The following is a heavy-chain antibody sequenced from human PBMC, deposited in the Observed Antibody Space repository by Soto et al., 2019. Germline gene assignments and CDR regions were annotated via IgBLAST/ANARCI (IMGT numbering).Heavy chain of an antibody. CDR2: ISSSGTYI. CDR1: GFSFSRYS. J-gene: IGHJ4*02. Sequence: PGGSLRLSCAASGFSFSRYSMNWVRQSPGTGPEWVSSISSSGTYIYYADSVKGRFTISRDNAKNSLFLQLNSLRAEDTAVYYCAGRYCTNGVCPFDYWGQGTQVTVSS. CDR3: AGRYCTNGVCPFDY. D-gene: IGHD2-8*01. V-gene: IGHV3-21*01.